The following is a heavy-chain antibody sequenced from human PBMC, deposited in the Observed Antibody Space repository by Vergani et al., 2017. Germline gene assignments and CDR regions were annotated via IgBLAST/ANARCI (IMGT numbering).Heavy chain of an antibody. V-gene: IGHV4-30-4*01. J-gene: IGHJ3*02. CDR2: IYYSGST. CDR3: ACGPYGDYVDGAFDI. D-gene: IGHD4-17*01. CDR1: GGSISSGDYY. Sequence: QVQLQESGPGLVKPSQTLSLTCTVSGGSISSGDYYWSWIRQPPGKGLEWIGYIYYSGSTYYNPSLKRRVTISVDTSKNQFSLKLSSVTAAATAVYYCACGPYGDYVDGAFDIWGQGTMVTVSS.